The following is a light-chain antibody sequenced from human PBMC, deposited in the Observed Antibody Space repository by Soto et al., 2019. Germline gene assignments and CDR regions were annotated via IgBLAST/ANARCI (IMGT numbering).Light chain of an antibody. V-gene: IGKV3-20*01. CDR3: HQYGSSPYT. J-gene: IGKJ2*01. Sequence: EIVLTQSPGTLSLSPGERATLSCRASQSVDSSYLAWYQQKPGQALRLLIYGASSRATVIPDRFSGSGSGTDFTLAISRLEPEDFAVYYCHQYGSSPYTFGQGTKLEIK. CDR2: GAS. CDR1: QSVDSSY.